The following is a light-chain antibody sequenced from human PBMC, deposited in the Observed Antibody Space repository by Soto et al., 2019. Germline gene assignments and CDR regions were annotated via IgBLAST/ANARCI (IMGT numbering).Light chain of an antibody. CDR2: GAS. Sequence: EIVMTQSPATLSVSPGERATLSCRASQSVSSNLAWYQQKPGQAPRLLIYGASTRATGIPARFSGSGSGTEFTLNISRLQSEDSAVYYCQQYNNWPLTFGGGTKVEIK. V-gene: IGKV3-15*01. CDR3: QQYNNWPLT. CDR1: QSVSSN. J-gene: IGKJ4*01.